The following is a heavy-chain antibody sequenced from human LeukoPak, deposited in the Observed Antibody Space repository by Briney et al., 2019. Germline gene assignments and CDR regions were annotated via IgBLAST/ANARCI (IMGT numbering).Heavy chain of an antibody. CDR2: IYTSGST. V-gene: IGHV4-61*02. Sequence: SQTLSLTCTVSGGSISSGSYYWSWIRQPAGKGLEWIGRIYTSGSTNYNPSLKSRVTMSVDTSKNQFSLKLSSVTAADTAVYYCARDKRVAVAGTYIYYYYMDVWGNGTTVTISS. J-gene: IGHJ6*03. CDR3: ARDKRVAVAGTYIYYYYMDV. CDR1: GGSISSGSYY. D-gene: IGHD6-19*01.